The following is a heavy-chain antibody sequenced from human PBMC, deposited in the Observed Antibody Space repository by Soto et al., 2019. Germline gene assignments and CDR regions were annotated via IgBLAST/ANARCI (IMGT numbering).Heavy chain of an antibody. D-gene: IGHD3-3*01. CDR1: GFTFSHYA. V-gene: IGHV3-30-3*01. CDR3: ARAGDVYDFWIGSLARYYYGMDV. J-gene: IGHJ6*02. CDR2: TSYDGSNK. Sequence: GGSLRLSCAASGFTFSHYAIHWVRQAPGKGLEWVAVTSYDGSNKYYTDSVEGRFTISRDNSKNTVFLQMNSLRPEDTALYYCARAGDVYDFWIGSLARYYYGMDVWGRGTTVTVSS.